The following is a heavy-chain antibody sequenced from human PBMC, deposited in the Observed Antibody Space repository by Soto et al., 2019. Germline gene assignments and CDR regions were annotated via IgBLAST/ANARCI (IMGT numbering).Heavy chain of an antibody. CDR2: ISGIGGST. V-gene: IGHV3-23*01. J-gene: IGHJ4*02. CDR3: ARGSYGYISSWYYFDY. Sequence: EVQVLESGGGLVQPGGSLRLSCAASGFTFTDYALSWVRQAPGKGLEWEATISGIGGSTYLADSVKGRLSISRDTSKNTVPLLMDSLRAEDTAVYFCARGSYGYISSWYYFDYWGRGTLVTVSS. CDR1: GFTFTDYA. D-gene: IGHD6-13*01.